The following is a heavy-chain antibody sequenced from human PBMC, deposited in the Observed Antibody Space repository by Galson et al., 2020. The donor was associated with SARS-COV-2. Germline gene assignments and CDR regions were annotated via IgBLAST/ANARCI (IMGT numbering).Heavy chain of an antibody. D-gene: IGHD3-3*01. V-gene: IGHV3-20*01. Sequence: GGSLRLSCAASGFTFDDYGMSWVRQAPGKGLEWVSGINWNGGSTGYADSVKGRFTISRDNAKNSLYLQMNSLRAEDTALYHCATSAFGKFSYWYFDLWGRGTLVTVSS. CDR3: ATSAFGKFSYWYFDL. CDR2: INWNGGST. J-gene: IGHJ2*01. CDR1: GFTFDDYG.